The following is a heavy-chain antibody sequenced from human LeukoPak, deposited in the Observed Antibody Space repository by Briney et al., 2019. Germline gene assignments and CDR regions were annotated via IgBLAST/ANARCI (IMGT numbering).Heavy chain of an antibody. Sequence: NPSETLSLTCAVSGGSISNSNWWSWVRQPPGKGLEWIGEIYHSGTANYNPSLKSRVTISVDKSKNQFSLKLSSVTAADTAVYYCARAPNWKHFDYWGQGTLVTVSS. CDR2: IYHSGTA. V-gene: IGHV4-4*02. J-gene: IGHJ4*02. D-gene: IGHD1-1*01. CDR1: GGSISNSNW. CDR3: ARAPNWKHFDY.